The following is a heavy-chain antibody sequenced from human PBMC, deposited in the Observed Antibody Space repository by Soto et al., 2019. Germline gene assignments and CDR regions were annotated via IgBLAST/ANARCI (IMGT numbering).Heavy chain of an antibody. CDR1: GGSINSDDSF. CDR2: LYYGGST. Sequence: SETLSLICSVSGGSINSDDSFWGWVRQSPGKGLEWIGSLYYGGSTFYNPSLKSRVTISLDTSKNQFSLRLTSVTAADTAIYYCARQLPVGATSWFDPWGQGTLVTVSS. D-gene: IGHD1-26*01. CDR3: ARQLPVGATSWFDP. V-gene: IGHV4-39*01. J-gene: IGHJ5*02.